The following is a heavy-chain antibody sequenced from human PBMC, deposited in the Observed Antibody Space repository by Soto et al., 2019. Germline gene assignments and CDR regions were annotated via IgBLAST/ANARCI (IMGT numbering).Heavy chain of an antibody. CDR1: GYSFANYW. D-gene: IGHD3-16*02. CDR2: VYPGDSDT. J-gene: IGHJ4*02. V-gene: IGHV5-51*01. Sequence: GGSLKISCQGFGYSFANYWIGWVRQMPGKRLEWMGIVYPGDSDTTYSPSFQGQVTISVDKSINTAYLQWSSLKASDTAIYYCARQNGGRYLYLDYWGQGTLVTVSS. CDR3: ARQNGGRYLYLDY.